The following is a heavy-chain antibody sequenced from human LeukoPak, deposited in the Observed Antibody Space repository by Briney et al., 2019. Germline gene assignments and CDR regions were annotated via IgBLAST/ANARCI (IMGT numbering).Heavy chain of an antibody. V-gene: IGHV4-59*08. D-gene: IGHD2-2*02. CDR2: IYYSGST. CDR1: GGSISSYY. CDR3: ARQKIVVVPAAIDYMDV. Sequence: SETLSLTCTVSGGSISSYYWSWIRQPPGKGREWIGYIYYSGSTNYNPSLKSRVTISVDTSKNQFSLKRSSVTAADTAVYYCARQKIVVVPAAIDYMDVWGKGTTVTVSS. J-gene: IGHJ6*03.